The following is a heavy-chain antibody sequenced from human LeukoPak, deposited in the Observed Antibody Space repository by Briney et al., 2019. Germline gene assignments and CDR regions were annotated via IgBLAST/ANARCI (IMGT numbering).Heavy chain of an antibody. CDR2: VYYSGRT. CDR1: GGSISSSSYY. CDR3: ARRRYYDSTGYLD. V-gene: IGHV4-39*01. D-gene: IGHD3-22*01. Sequence: SETLSLTCTASGGSISSSSYYWGWIRQPPGKGLKWIGDVYYSGRTYSSPSLKSRVAISVDTSWNQFSLNLNSVTAADTAVYYCARRRYYDSTGYLDWGQGTLVTVSS. J-gene: IGHJ1*01.